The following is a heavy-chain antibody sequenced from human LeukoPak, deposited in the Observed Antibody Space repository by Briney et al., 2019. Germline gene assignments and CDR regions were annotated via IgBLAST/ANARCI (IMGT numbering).Heavy chain of an antibody. Sequence: PSETLSLTCTVSGGSITSSSYYWGWIRQPPGKGLDWIGSIYYRGRTYYNPSLKSRVTISVDTSKNQLSLKLISVTAADTAVYYCARAGYCSSTSCYSFDYWGQGTLVTVSS. CDR3: ARAGYCSSTSCYSFDY. CDR2: IYYRGRT. D-gene: IGHD2-2*01. V-gene: IGHV4-39*07. J-gene: IGHJ4*02. CDR1: GGSITSSSYY.